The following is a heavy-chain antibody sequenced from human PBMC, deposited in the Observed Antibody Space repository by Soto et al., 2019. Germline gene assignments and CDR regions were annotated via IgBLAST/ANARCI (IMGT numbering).Heavy chain of an antibody. J-gene: IGHJ1*01. D-gene: IGHD2-21*01. CDR1: GFTLSSYG. V-gene: IGHV3-30*18. Sequence: PGGSLRLSCAASGFTLSSYGMHWVRQAPGKGLEWVAVISYDGSNKYYADSVKGRFTISRDNSKNTLYLQMNSLRAEDTAVYYCAKDSPYDCGGDCSEYFQQWGQGTLVPVSS. CDR3: AKDSPYDCGGDCSEYFQQ. CDR2: ISYDGSNK.